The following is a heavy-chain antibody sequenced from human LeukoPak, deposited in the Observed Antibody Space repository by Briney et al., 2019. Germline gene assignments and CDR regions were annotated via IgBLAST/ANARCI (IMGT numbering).Heavy chain of an antibody. CDR3: ARGRRGSNDY. Sequence: PSETLSLTCTVSGGSISSYYWSWIRQPPGKGLEWIGYIYYSGSTNYNPSLKSRVTISVDTSKNQFSLKLSSVTAADTAVYYCARGRRGSNDYWGQGTLVPVSS. J-gene: IGHJ4*02. D-gene: IGHD4-23*01. CDR2: IYYSGST. V-gene: IGHV4-59*01. CDR1: GGSISSYY.